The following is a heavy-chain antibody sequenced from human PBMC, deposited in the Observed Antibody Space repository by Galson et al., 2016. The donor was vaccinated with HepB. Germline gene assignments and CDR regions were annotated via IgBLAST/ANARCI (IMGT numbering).Heavy chain of an antibody. CDR2: VYHSGST. V-gene: IGHV4-59*11. D-gene: IGHD6-6*01. CDR1: GGSINSHY. J-gene: IGHJ6*04. Sequence: SETLSLTCSVSGGSINSHYWSWIRLIPGKGLEWIGYVYHSGSTNYNPSLKSRVTLAIDPPKSQFSLRLSSVTAADTAVYYCARDSLHNSASRGYAMDVWGEGIMVTVSS. CDR3: ARDSLHNSASRGYAMDV.